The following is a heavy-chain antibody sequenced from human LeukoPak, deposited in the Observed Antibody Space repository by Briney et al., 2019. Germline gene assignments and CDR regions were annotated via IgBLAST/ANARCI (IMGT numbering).Heavy chain of an antibody. J-gene: IGHJ4*02. V-gene: IGHV3-48*04. D-gene: IGHD3-9*01. CDR2: ISSSSSTI. CDR1: GFTFSSYS. CDR3: AKSAILTGYYLLDY. Sequence: GGSLRLSCAASGFTFSSYSMNWVRQAPGKGLEWVSYISSSSSTIYYADSVKGRFTISRDNAKNSLYLQMNSLRAEDTAVYYCAKSAILTGYYLLDYWGQGTLATVSS.